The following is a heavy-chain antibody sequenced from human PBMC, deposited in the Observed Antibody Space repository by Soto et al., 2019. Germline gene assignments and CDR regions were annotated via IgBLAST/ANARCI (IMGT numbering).Heavy chain of an antibody. D-gene: IGHD2-21*01. J-gene: IGHJ4*02. CDR3: ARHGGDGCILLFDY. V-gene: IGHV4-39*01. Sequence: QLQLQESGPGLVKPSETLSLTCTVSGGSISSSSYYWGWIRQPPGKGLEWIGSIYYSGSTYYNPSLKSRVTISVDTSKNQFTLKLSSVTAADTAVYYCARHGGDGCILLFDYWGQGTLVTVSS. CDR1: GGSISSSSYY. CDR2: IYYSGST.